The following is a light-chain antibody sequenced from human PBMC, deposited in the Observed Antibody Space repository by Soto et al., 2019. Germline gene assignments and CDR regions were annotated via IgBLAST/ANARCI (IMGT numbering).Light chain of an antibody. V-gene: IGLV2-14*01. CDR2: DVN. CDR3: SSYPPTSTYV. Sequence: QSALTQPASVSGSPGQAITISCTGTSSDIGGHNYVSWYQQHPGKPPKLMIFDVNNRPSGISNRFSASKSGNTASLTISGLQADDEADYYRSSYPPTSTYVFGTGTQLTVL. J-gene: IGLJ1*01. CDR1: SSDIGGHNY.